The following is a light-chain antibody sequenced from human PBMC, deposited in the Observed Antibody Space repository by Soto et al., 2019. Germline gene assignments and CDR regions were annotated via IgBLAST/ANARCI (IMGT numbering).Light chain of an antibody. Sequence: EIVLTQSPGTLSLSPGERATLSCRASHTISSSYLAWYQQKPGQAPRLLMYGISRRATGIPDRFSGSGSGTDFTLIINRLEPEDVAIYYCQQYGGSPRITFGQGTRLEIK. CDR2: GIS. CDR3: QQYGGSPRIT. CDR1: HTISSSY. V-gene: IGKV3-20*01. J-gene: IGKJ5*01.